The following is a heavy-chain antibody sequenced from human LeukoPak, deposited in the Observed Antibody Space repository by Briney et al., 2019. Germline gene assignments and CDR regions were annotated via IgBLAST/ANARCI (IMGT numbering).Heavy chain of an antibody. CDR2: INHSGST. D-gene: IGHD2-15*01. CDR3: AASVVVGAARDY. V-gene: IGHV4-34*01. CDR1: GGSFSGYY. Sequence: SETLSLTCAVYGGSFSGYYWSWIRQPPGKGLEWIGEINHSGSTNYNPSLKSRVTISVDTSKNQFSLKLSSVTAADTAVYYCAASVVVGAARDYWGQGTLVTVSS. J-gene: IGHJ4*02.